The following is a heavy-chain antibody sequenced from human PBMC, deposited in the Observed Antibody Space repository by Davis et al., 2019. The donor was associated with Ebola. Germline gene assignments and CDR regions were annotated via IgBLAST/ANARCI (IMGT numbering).Heavy chain of an antibody. V-gene: IGHV3-23*01. CDR2: ITATGGGT. D-gene: IGHD2-21*02. CDR1: GFSFSSFA. CDR3: TKPSLVVVVTAHFDV. Sequence: GESLKISCAASGFSFSSFAMNWVRQAPGKELEWVSSITATGGGTYYADSVKGRFTVSRDNSRNTLYLQIHSLRAEDTAVYYCTKPSLVVVVTAHFDVWGPGTLVTASA. J-gene: IGHJ3*01.